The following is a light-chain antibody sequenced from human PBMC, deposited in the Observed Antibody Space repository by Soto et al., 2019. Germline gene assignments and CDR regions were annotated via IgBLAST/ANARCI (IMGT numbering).Light chain of an antibody. CDR1: NIGSKS. CDR2: DDT. CDR3: QVRETNTDHLV. V-gene: IGLV3-21*02. J-gene: IGLJ3*02. Sequence: SYELTQAPSMSVAPGQTARITCGGNNIGSKSVHWYQQRPGQAPVVVISDDTDRPSGIPERFSGSNSGNTATLTISGVEAGDEADYYCQVRETNTDHLVFGGGTKLTVL.